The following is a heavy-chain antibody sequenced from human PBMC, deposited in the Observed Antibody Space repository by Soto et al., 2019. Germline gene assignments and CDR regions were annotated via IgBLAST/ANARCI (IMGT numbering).Heavy chain of an antibody. J-gene: IGHJ5*02. CDR3: ARALLGAARRWFDP. CDR2: IKQDGSEK. V-gene: IGHV3-7*03. CDR1: GCTFSGYW. Sequence: GGSLSLSGTASGCTFSGYWMSWVRQSQGKGLEWVANIKQDGSEKYYVDSVKGRFTISRDNAKKSLWLQMNSLRADDTAVYYCARALLGAARRWFDPLGQGTLVIVSS. D-gene: IGHD6-6*01.